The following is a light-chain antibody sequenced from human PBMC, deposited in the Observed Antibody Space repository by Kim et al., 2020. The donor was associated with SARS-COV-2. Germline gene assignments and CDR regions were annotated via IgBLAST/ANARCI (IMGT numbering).Light chain of an antibody. CDR1: SGSIATNY. J-gene: IGLJ1*01. CDR2: EDN. V-gene: IGLV6-57*04. CDR3: QSIDKSIYI. Sequence: NFMLTQPHSVSESPEKTVTISCTRNSGSIATNYVQWYQQRPGSAPTTVIYEDNQRPSGVPDRFSAPSTAPPTLPPIISGLKTEDEADYYCQSIDKSIYIFGTGTKVTVL.